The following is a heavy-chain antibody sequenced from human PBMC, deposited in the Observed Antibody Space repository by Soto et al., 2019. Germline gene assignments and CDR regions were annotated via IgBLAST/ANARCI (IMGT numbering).Heavy chain of an antibody. J-gene: IGHJ6*03. V-gene: IGHV3-23*01. Sequence: GGSLRLSCAASGFTFSGYARKWVRQAPGKGLEWVSTISGRGGSTYYADSVKGRFTISRDHSKNTLYLQMNSLRTDDTAVYYCAKDLTTADYYMDVWGKGTTVTVSS. CDR2: ISGRGGST. CDR3: AKDLTTADYYMDV. D-gene: IGHD2-21*02. CDR1: GFTFSGYA.